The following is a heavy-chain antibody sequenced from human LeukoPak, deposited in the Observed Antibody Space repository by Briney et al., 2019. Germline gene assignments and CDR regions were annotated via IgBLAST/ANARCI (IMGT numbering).Heavy chain of an antibody. CDR3: ARTNYGGNYIDY. D-gene: IGHD4-23*01. V-gene: IGHV4-39*07. CDR2: IYYPGST. Sequence: SETLSLTCTVSGGSISSSSYYWGWIRQPPGKGLEWIGNIYYPGSTFYNPSLKSRVTISLDTSKNQFSLKLSSVTAADTAVYYCARTNYGGNYIDYWGQGTLVTVSS. J-gene: IGHJ4*02. CDR1: GGSISSSSYY.